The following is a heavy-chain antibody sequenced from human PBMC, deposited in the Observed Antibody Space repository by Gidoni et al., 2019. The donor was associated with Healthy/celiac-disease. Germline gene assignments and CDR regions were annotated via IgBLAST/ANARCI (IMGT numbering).Heavy chain of an antibody. CDR2: IKSKTDGGTT. V-gene: IGHV3-15*01. D-gene: IGHD1-7*01. Sequence: EVQLVESGGGLVQPGGSRRPSCVSSGITFSNAWMSGVRKAPGKGLEGDGRIKSKTDGGTTDYAAPGKGRFTSSRDDAKNTLYRQMNSLKTEDTAVEYWTPQDGTTDYWGQGTLVTVSS. J-gene: IGHJ4*02. CDR3: TPQDGTTDY. CDR1: GITFSNAW.